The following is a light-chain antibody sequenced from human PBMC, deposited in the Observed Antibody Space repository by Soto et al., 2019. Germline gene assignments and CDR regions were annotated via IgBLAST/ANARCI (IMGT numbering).Light chain of an antibody. J-gene: IGKJ5*01. Sequence: EIVLTQSPATLSVSPGERATLSCRASHSVSGDLAWYQQKPGQAPRLLIYDASKRATGIPARFSGSGSGTDFTLTISSLEPEDFAVYYCQQRSNWPPLITFGQGTRLEIK. V-gene: IGKV3-11*01. CDR3: QQRSNWPPLIT. CDR1: HSVSGD. CDR2: DAS.